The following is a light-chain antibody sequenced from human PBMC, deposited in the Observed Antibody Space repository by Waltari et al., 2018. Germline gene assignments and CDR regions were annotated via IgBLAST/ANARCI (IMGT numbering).Light chain of an antibody. CDR2: DDN. CDR3: QVWDSSSDHRV. V-gene: IGLV3-21*02. Sequence: SYVLTQPPSVSVAPGQTARNTCGGNNIGSKSVHRYQQKPGQAPVLVVYDDNDRPSGIPERFSGSNSGNSATLTISRVEAGDEADYYCQVWDSSSDHRVFGGGTKLTVL. J-gene: IGLJ2*01. CDR1: NIGSKS.